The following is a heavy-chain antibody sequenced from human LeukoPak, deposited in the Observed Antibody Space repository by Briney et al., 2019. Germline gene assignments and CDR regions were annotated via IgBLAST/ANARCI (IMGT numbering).Heavy chain of an antibody. Sequence: GGSLRLSCSASGFTFSAYWMHWVRQAPGKGLVWVSRINGDGSSTSYADSVKGQFTISRDNAKNTLYLQMNSLRAEDAAVYFCARDVHCVGTNCYPFDYWGQGALVTVSS. CDR2: INGDGSST. D-gene: IGHD2-2*01. V-gene: IGHV3-74*01. CDR1: GFTFSAYW. CDR3: ARDVHCVGTNCYPFDY. J-gene: IGHJ4*02.